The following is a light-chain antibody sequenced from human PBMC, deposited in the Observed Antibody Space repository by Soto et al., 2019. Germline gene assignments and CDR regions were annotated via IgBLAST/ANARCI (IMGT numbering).Light chain of an antibody. CDR1: HIGSKS. J-gene: IGLJ1*01. Sequence: SYELTQPPSVSVAPGQTARITCGGNHIGSKSVHWYQQMPGQAPVLVVYDDSDRPSGIPDRFSGSNSVNTATLTISRVEAGDEADYYCQVWDSSSDHPYVFGTGTKVTVL. V-gene: IGLV3-21*02. CDR3: QVWDSSSDHPYV. CDR2: DDS.